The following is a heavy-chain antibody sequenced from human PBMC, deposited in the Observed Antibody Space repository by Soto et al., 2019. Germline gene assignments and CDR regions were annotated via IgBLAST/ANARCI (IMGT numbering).Heavy chain of an antibody. CDR3: ARGQEGVVATH. CDR1: GGSFTGYY. CDR2: IKDGGST. Sequence: QVQLQQWGAGLLKPSETLSLTCAVNGGSFTGYYWSWVRQAPGKGLEWIGEIKDGGSTNYNPSLRSRVTISGDTSKKQFSLKVASVTAADTAVYYCARGQEGVVATHWDQGTLVTVSS. J-gene: IGHJ4*02. V-gene: IGHV4-34*01. D-gene: IGHD2-15*01.